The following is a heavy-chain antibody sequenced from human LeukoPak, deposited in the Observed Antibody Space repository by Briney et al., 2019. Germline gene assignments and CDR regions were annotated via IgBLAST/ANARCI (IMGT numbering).Heavy chain of an antibody. D-gene: IGHD3-22*01. V-gene: IGHV4-39*01. J-gene: IGHJ4*02. Sequence: SETLSLTCTVSGGSIRSSSYYWGWIRQPPGKGLEWIGSIYYSGSTCYNPSLKSRVTISVDTSKKQFSLKLSSVTAADTAVYYCARHRTIYDDNGGYWWWGQGTLVTGSS. CDR2: IYYSGST. CDR1: GGSIRSSSYY. CDR3: ARHRTIYDDNGGYWW.